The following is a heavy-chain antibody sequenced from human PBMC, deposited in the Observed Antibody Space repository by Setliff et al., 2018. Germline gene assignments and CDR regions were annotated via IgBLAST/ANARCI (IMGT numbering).Heavy chain of an antibody. J-gene: IGHJ4*02. V-gene: IGHV3-48*01. D-gene: IGHD2-15*01. CDR1: GFTFSDYG. CDR3: ARDEVNCSGSKCYSGFDS. Sequence: PGGSLRLSCAASGFTFSDYGMNWVRQAPGKGLEWVSYIISNSLTIHYADSVRGRFTVSRDNARNSLYLQMNNLRAEDTAVYYCARDEVNCSGSKCYSGFDSWGQGTLVTVSS. CDR2: IISNSLTI.